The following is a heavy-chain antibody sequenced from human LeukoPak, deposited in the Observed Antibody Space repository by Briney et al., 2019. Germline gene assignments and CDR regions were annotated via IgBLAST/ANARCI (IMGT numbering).Heavy chain of an antibody. Sequence: GGSLRLSCAASGFTFSSYAMSWVRQAPGKGLEWVSAIGGSGGSTYYADSVKGRFTISRDNSKNTLYLQMNSLRAEDTAVYYCAKTSRAYCGGDCFQNYWGQGTLVTVSS. V-gene: IGHV3-23*01. CDR2: IGGSGGST. CDR1: GFTFSSYA. J-gene: IGHJ4*02. CDR3: AKTSRAYCGGDCFQNY. D-gene: IGHD2-21*02.